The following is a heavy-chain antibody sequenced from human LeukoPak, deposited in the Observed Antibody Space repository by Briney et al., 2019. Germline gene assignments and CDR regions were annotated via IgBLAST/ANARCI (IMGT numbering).Heavy chain of an antibody. CDR2: ISGSGGST. CDR3: ARTYSSPTHYYYYYMDV. D-gene: IGHD6-13*01. CDR1: GFTFSSYA. Sequence: GGSLRLSCAASGFTFSSYAMSWVRQAPGKGLEWVSAISGSGGSTYYADSVKGRFTISRDNSKNTLYLQMNSLRAEDTAVYYCARTYSSPTHYYYYYMDVWGKGTTVTVSS. J-gene: IGHJ6*03. V-gene: IGHV3-23*01.